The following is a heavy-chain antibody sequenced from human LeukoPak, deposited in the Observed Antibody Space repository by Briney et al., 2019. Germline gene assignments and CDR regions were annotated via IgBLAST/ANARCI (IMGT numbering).Heavy chain of an antibody. D-gene: IGHD6-19*01. Sequence: SETLSLTCTVSGGSISSSSYYWGWIRQPPGKGLEWIGSIFYSGSTYYNPSLKSRVTISLDTSKNQFSLKLSSVTAADTAVYYCARVGGSGWYQMDYFDFWGQGTLVTVSS. J-gene: IGHJ4*02. CDR3: ARVGGSGWYQMDYFDF. CDR2: IFYSGST. V-gene: IGHV4-39*07. CDR1: GGSISSSSYY.